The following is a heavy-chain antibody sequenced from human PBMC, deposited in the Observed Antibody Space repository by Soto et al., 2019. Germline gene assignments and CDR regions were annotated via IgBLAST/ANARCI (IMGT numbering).Heavy chain of an antibody. J-gene: IGHJ4*02. Sequence: HPGGSLRLSCAASGFAFDTYAMHWVRQTPGRGLEWLSTISYDGDEKYYGFSVKGRITISRDNSKNILYLQMNSLRADDTGIYYCTKVDYKSGWYGYFDNWGQGAPVTVSS. CDR1: GFAFDTYA. CDR2: ISYDGDEK. D-gene: IGHD6-19*01. V-gene: IGHV3-30*18. CDR3: TKVDYKSGWYGYFDN.